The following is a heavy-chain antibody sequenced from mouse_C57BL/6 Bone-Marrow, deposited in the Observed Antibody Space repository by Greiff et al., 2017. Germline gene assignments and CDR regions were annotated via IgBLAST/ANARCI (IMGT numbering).Heavy chain of an antibody. CDR3: ARSTTVPFDY. CDR1: GYTFTSYT. D-gene: IGHD1-1*01. V-gene: IGHV1-4*01. Sequence: VQVVESGAELARPGASVKMSCKASGYTFTSYTMHWVKQRPGQGLEWIGYINPSSGYTKYNQKFKDKATLTADKSSSTAYMQLSSLTSEDSAVYYCARSTTVPFDYWGQGTTLTVSS. CDR2: INPSSGYT. J-gene: IGHJ2*01.